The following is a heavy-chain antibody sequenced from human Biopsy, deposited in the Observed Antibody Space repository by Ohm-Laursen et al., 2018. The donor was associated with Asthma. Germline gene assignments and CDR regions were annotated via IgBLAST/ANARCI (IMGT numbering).Heavy chain of an antibody. J-gene: IGHJ4*02. CDR2: GGSYYDGGLK. V-gene: IGHV3-30-3*01. D-gene: IGHD3-3*01. CDR1: GFTFRSYA. CDR3: ARDVMEWYLPAFDF. Sequence: SLRLSCSVSGFTFRSYAMHWVRQAPGKGLEWVAVGGSYYDGGLKYYADSVNGRFTVSRDDSKNTLYLQMNSLRPDDTAVYYCARDVMEWYLPAFDFWGQGTLVTVSS.